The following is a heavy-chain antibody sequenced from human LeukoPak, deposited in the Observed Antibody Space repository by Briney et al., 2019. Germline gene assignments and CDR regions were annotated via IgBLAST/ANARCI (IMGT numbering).Heavy chain of an antibody. CDR3: ARHTTDTFDI. D-gene: IGHD4-17*01. V-gene: IGHV5-51*01. Sequence: GESLKISCRGSGYSFSTYWIGRVRQMPGEGLEWMGIIYVGDSNTRYSPSFQGQATVSVDKSISTAYLQWSSLKASDTALYYCARHTTDTFDIWGQGTMVTVSS. CDR2: IYVGDSNT. J-gene: IGHJ3*02. CDR1: GYSFSTYW.